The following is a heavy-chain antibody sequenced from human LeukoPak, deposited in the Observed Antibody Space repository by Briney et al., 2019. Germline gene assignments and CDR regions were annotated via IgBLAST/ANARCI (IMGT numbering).Heavy chain of an antibody. J-gene: IGHJ4*02. D-gene: IGHD3-10*01. CDR2: IIPSGGST. Sequence: ASVKVSCKASGDTYANHYIHWVRQAPGRGVEWMGVIIPSGGSTNYAQRFQGRLTVTTDTSTSTVYMDLGSLRSEDTAVYYCATTPLVRGPLYYFDYWGQGTLVTVSA. CDR3: ATTPLVRGPLYYFDY. CDR1: GDTYANHY. V-gene: IGHV1-46*01.